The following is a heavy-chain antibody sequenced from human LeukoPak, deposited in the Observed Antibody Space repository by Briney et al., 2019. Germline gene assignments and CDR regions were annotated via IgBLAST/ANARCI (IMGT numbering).Heavy chain of an antibody. CDR2: IKQDGSQN. CDR3: AIEGSGRSLDP. CDR1: GFIFSNVW. J-gene: IGHJ5*02. D-gene: IGHD3-3*01. V-gene: IGHV3-7*01. Sequence: GGSLRLSCAASGFIFSNVWMSWVRQAPGKGLEWVANIKQDGSQNYYVDPVKGRFTISRDTARNSLHLQINSLRAEDTAMYYCAIEGSGRSLDPWGQGTLVTVSS.